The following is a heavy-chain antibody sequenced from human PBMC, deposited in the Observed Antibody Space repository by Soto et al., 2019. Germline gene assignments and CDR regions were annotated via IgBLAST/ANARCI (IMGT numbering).Heavy chain of an antibody. CDR2: INHSGST. V-gene: IGHV4-34*01. CDR3: ARARGGQLVRSHPLRNWFDP. CDR1: GGSFSGYY. D-gene: IGHD6-6*01. J-gene: IGHJ5*02. Sequence: SETLSLTCAVDGGSFSGYYWSWIRQPPGKGMEWMGEINHSGSTKYNPSLKSRVTISVDTSKNQFSPKLSSVTAADTAVYYSARARGGQLVRSHPLRNWFDPWGQGTLVTVSS.